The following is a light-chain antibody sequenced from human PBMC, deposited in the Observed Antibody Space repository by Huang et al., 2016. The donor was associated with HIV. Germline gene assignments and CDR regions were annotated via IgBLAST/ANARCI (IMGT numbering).Light chain of an antibody. CDR3: HQYNTWPRT. J-gene: IGKJ1*01. V-gene: IGKV3-15*01. CDR2: GVS. Sequence: EVVLTQSQATLSLSPGEGATLSCRASKSVSINLAWFQQKPGQPPRLLIYGVSTRATGIPPRFNGSGSGTDFSLTISSLQSEDFAVYYCHQYNTWPRTFGHGTKVEI. CDR1: KSVSIN.